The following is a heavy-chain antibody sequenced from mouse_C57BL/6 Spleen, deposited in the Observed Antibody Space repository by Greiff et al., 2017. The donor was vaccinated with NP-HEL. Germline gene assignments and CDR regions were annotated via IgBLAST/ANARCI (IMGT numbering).Heavy chain of an antibody. J-gene: IGHJ1*03. D-gene: IGHD1-1*01. V-gene: IGHV5-4*01. Sequence: EVQRVESGGGLVKPGGSLKLSCAASGFTFSSYAMSWVRQTPEKRLEWVATISDGGSYTYYPDNVKGRFTISRDNAKNNLYLQMSHLKSEDTAMYYCARDGGTTVVARNWYFDVWGTGTTVTVSS. CDR1: GFTFSSYA. CDR2: ISDGGSYT. CDR3: ARDGGTTVVARNWYFDV.